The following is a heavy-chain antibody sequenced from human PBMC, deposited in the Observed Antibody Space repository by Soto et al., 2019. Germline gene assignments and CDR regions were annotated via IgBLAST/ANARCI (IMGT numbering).Heavy chain of an antibody. CDR1: DFNFPNYG. CDR2: VSPTGGTP. Sequence: EVQLLESGGGLVQPGKSLRLSCAASDFNFPNYGMTWVRKAPARGLEWVATVSPTGGTPYYADSVKGRFTISRDNSENTLYLQMDSLRVEDTATYFCAKGGSRFTIYGVLYSWGQGTVVIVSS. J-gene: IGHJ4*02. V-gene: IGHV3-23*01. D-gene: IGHD3-3*01. CDR3: AKGGSRFTIYGVLYS.